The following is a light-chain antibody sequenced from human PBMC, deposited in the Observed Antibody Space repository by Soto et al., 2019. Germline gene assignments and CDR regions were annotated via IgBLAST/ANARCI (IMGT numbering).Light chain of an antibody. CDR3: QQYDGWPRT. CDR2: SAS. Sequence: EIVMSQSPSTVSVSAGETATRSCRASQRVCINLAWYQQKPGQAPRLLIYSASTRASGIPDRFSGSGSGTEFTLTISSLQSEDFAFFYCQQYDGWPRTFGQGTKVDI. CDR1: QRVCIN. J-gene: IGKJ1*01. V-gene: IGKV3-15*01.